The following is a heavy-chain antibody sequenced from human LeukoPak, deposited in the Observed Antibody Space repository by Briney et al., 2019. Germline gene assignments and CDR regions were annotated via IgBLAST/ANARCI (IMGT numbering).Heavy chain of an antibody. V-gene: IGHV3-23*01. CDR3: AKDLSYTSGASDH. J-gene: IGHJ4*02. D-gene: IGHD6-19*01. CDR1: GFTSSAFA. Sequence: GGSLRLSCAASGFTSSAFAMTWVRQAPGKGLEWVSTITDDGYSTYSADSVKGRITFSRDNSKNTLSLQLRSLRAEDTAVYYCAKDLSYTSGASDHWGQGTLVTVSS. CDR2: ITDDGYST.